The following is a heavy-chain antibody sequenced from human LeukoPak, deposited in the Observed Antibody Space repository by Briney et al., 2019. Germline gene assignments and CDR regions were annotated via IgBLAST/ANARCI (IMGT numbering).Heavy chain of an antibody. CDR1: GGSFSGYY. Sequence: SETLSLTCAVYGGSFSGYYWSWIRQPPGKGLEWIGEINHSGSTNYNPSLKSRVTMSVDTSKNQFSLRLSSVTAADTAVYYCIIGGSSYYPGYWGQGTLVTVSS. J-gene: IGHJ4*02. CDR3: IIGGSSYYPGY. V-gene: IGHV4-34*03. D-gene: IGHD3-3*01. CDR2: INHSGST.